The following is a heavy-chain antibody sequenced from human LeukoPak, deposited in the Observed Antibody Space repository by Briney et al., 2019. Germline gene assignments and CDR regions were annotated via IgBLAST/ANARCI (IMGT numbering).Heavy chain of an antibody. J-gene: IGHJ4*02. CDR3: AKDAQRGFDYSNSLDK. D-gene: IGHD4-11*01. V-gene: IGHV3-33*06. CDR1: GFTFSHYG. Sequence: PGRSLRLSCAPSGFTFSHYGMHWVRQAPGKGLEGVAVIWSDGTNSFYGDPVKGRFTISRDNFQRTVYLQMNSLRAEDTAVYYCAKDAQRGFDYSNSLDKWGQGTLVTVSS. CDR2: IWSDGTNS.